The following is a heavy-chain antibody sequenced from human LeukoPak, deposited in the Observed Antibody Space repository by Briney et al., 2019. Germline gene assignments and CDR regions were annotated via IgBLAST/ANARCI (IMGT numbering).Heavy chain of an antibody. V-gene: IGHV4-61*01. J-gene: IGHJ6*03. D-gene: IGHD1-26*01. Sequence: SETLSLTCAVYGYSISSGYYWSWIRQPPGEGLEWIGYIYYSGSTNYNPSLKSRVTISVDTSKNQFSLKLSSVTAADTAVYYCARGSGSYYYYYYYMDVWGKGTTVTISS. CDR2: IYYSGST. CDR1: GYSISSGYY. CDR3: ARGSGSYYYYYYYMDV.